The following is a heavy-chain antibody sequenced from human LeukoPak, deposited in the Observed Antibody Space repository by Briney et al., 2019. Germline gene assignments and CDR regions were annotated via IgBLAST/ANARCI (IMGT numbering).Heavy chain of an antibody. V-gene: IGHV3-23*01. CDR3: ARDLAWGAFDY. J-gene: IGHJ4*02. CDR2: ISGSGGST. Sequence: GGSLRLSCAASGFTFSSYAMSWVRQAPGKGLEWVSAISGSGGSTYYADSVKGRFTISRDDSKNTLSLQMNSLRVEDTAVYYCARDLAWGAFDYWGQGTLVTVSS. D-gene: IGHD7-27*01. CDR1: GFTFSSYA.